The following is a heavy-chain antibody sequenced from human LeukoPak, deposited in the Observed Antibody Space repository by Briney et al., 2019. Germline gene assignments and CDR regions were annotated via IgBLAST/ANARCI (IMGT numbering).Heavy chain of an antibody. J-gene: IGHJ4*02. Sequence: PGGSLRLSCAASGFTFSDYYMSWIRQAPGKGLEWVSDISSSSNTKNYADSVKGRFTISRDNSKNTLYLQMNSLRAEDTAVYYCAKVRVLLWFGELSPFDYWGQGTLVTVSS. D-gene: IGHD3-10*01. CDR3: AKVRVLLWFGELSPFDY. CDR1: GFTFSDYY. V-gene: IGHV3-11*05. CDR2: ISSSSNTK.